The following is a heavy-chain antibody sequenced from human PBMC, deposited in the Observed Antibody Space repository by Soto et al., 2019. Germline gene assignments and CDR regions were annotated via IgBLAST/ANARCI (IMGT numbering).Heavy chain of an antibody. J-gene: IGHJ6*02. CDR1: GGSISSGGYS. Sequence: PSETLSLTCAVSGGSISSGGYSWSWIRQPPGKGLEWIGYIYHSGSTYYNPSLKSRVTISVDTSRDQFSLNLNSVTAADTAVYYCAGGYSSRIMDVWGQGTTVTFSS. V-gene: IGHV4-30-2*01. D-gene: IGHD6-13*01. CDR3: AGGYSSRIMDV. CDR2: IYHSGST.